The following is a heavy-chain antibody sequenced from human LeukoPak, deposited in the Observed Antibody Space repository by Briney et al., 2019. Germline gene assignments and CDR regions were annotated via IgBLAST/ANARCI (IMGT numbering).Heavy chain of an antibody. CDR3: AYSSSWPREDAFDI. J-gene: IGHJ3*02. Sequence: GGSLRLSCAASGFTFSSYSMNWVRQAPGKGLEWVSSISSSSSYIYYADSVKGRFTISRDNAKNSLYLQMNSLRAEDTAVYYCAYSSSWPREDAFDIWGQGTMVTVSS. CDR1: GFTFSSYS. D-gene: IGHD6-13*01. V-gene: IGHV3-21*01. CDR2: ISSSSSYI.